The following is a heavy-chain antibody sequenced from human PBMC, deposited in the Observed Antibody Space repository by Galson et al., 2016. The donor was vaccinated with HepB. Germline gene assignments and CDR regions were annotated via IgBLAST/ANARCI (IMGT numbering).Heavy chain of an antibody. D-gene: IGHD3-22*01. Sequence: SVKVSCKASGGTFSGKAISWVRQAPGQGLEWMGGTIPIYTTPKFAQRFQGRVTITADISTRTAYMELSSLTSEDTAVYYCARERSLYYASSGYYSVRSPQFDFWGQGTLVTVSS. CDR2: TIPIYTTP. V-gene: IGHV1-69*06. J-gene: IGHJ4*02. CDR1: GGTFSGKA. CDR3: ARERSLYYASSGYYSVRSPQFDF.